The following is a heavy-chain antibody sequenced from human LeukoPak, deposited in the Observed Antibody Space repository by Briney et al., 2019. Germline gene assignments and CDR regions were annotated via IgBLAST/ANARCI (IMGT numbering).Heavy chain of an antibody. Sequence: GGSLRLSCAAAGFTFSNYWMSWVRQAPGKGLECVANINKDGSDKNYVDSVKGRFTISRDNAKKSLYLQMNSLRADDTAVYYCAREAEVAIAGVFDPWGQGTLVTVSS. CDR3: AREAEVAIAGVFDP. CDR2: INKDGSDK. D-gene: IGHD2-15*01. J-gene: IGHJ5*02. CDR1: GFTFSNYW. V-gene: IGHV3-7*04.